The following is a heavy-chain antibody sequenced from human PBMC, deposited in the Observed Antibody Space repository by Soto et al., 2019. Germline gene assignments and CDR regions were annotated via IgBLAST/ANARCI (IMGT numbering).Heavy chain of an antibody. J-gene: IGHJ5*02. D-gene: IGHD2-2*01. V-gene: IGHV4-31*03. Sequence: QVQLQESGPGLVKPSQTLSLTCTVSGGSISSGGYYWSWIRQHPGKGLEWIGYIYYSGSTYYNPSRKVRVTIAVDTSKNQFALKLSSVTAADTAVYYCARGGWISTSCWFDPWGQGTLVTVSS. CDR2: IYYSGST. CDR3: ARGGWISTSCWFDP. CDR1: GGSISSGGYY.